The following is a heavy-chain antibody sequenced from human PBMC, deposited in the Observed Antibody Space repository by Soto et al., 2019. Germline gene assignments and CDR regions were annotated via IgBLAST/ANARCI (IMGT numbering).Heavy chain of an antibody. CDR2: VSGSGGST. CDR1: GFTFSSYA. V-gene: IGHV3-23*01. Sequence: EVQLLESGGGLVQPGGSLRLSCAASGFTFSSYAMSWVRQAPGKGLEWVSTVSGSGGSTYYADSVKGRFTISRDNSKNTLYLQMNSLRAEDTAVCYCAKGATIFRTTDAFDIWGQGTMVTVSS. J-gene: IGHJ3*02. CDR3: AKGATIFRTTDAFDI. D-gene: IGHD5-12*01.